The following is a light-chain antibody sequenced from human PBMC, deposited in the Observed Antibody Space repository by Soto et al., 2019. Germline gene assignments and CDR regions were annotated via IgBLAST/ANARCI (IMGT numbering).Light chain of an antibody. CDR1: QSVLYSSNNKNY. CDR2: WAS. V-gene: IGKV4-1*01. Sequence: DIVMTQSPDSLAVSLGERATINCKSSQSVLYSSNNKNYLAWYQQKPGQPPKLLIYWASTRESGVPDRFSGSGSGTDFTLTISSLQAEDVEVYYCQQYTGPWTFGQGTKVEIK. CDR3: QQYTGPWT. J-gene: IGKJ1*01.